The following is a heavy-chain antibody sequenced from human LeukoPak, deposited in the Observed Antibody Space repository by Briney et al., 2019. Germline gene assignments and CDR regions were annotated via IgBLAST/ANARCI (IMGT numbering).Heavy chain of an antibody. V-gene: IGHV3-66*01. CDR3: ARERVPSGSYFDY. J-gene: IGHJ4*02. D-gene: IGHD1-26*01. Sequence: GGSLRLSCAASGLTVSSNYMSRVRQAPGKGLEWVSVIYSGGSTYYADSVKGRFTISRDNSKNTLYLQMNSLRAEDTAVYYCARERVPSGSYFDYWGQGTLVTVSS. CDR2: IYSGGST. CDR1: GLTVSSNY.